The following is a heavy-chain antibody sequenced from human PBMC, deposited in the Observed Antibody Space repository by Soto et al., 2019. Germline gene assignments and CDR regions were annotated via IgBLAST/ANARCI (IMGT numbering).Heavy chain of an antibody. V-gene: IGHV3-23*01. CDR3: AKGSQGDYIDY. J-gene: IGHJ4*02. Sequence: PGGSLRLSCAASGFTFSNYAMSWVRQAPGKGLEWVSVISHSGGSTYYADSVRGRFSISRDNSRNTLFLQMNSLRAEDTAVYYCAKGSQGDYIDYWGQGTLVTVSS. CDR2: ISHSGGST. CDR1: GFTFSNYA.